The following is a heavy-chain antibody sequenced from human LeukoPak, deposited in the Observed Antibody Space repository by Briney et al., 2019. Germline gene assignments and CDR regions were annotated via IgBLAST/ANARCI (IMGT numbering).Heavy chain of an antibody. D-gene: IGHD3-9*01. CDR3: ARPARYFGPMDV. J-gene: IGHJ6*03. CDR1: GGSINSGDYY. V-gene: IGHV4-30-4*08. CDR2: IYYSGST. Sequence: SETLSLTCTVSGGSINSGDYYWSWIRQPPGKGLEWIGYIYYSGSTYYNPSLKSRVTISVDTSKNQFSLKLSSVTAADTAVYYCARPARYFGPMDVWGKGTTVTVSS.